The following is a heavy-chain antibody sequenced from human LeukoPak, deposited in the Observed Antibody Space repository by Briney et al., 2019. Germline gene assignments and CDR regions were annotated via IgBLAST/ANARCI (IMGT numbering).Heavy chain of an antibody. D-gene: IGHD1-26*01. CDR2: IIPIFGTA. V-gene: IGHV1-69*05. Sequence: SVKVSCKASGGTFSSYAISWVRQAPGQGLEWMGGIIPIFGTANYAQKFQGRVTMTRNTSISTAYMELSSLRSEDTAVYYCARGSGSYRGRFDYWGQGTLVTVSS. CDR1: GGTFSSYA. CDR3: ARGSGSYRGRFDY. J-gene: IGHJ4*02.